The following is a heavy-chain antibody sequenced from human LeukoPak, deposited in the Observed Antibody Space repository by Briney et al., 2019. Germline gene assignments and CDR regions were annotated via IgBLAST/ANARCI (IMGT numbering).Heavy chain of an antibody. CDR1: GYTLTELS. CDR2: FDPEDGET. D-gene: IGHD6-6*01. Sequence: ASVKVSCKVSGYTLTELSMHWVRQAPGKGLEWMGGFDPEDGETIYAQKFQGRVTTTEDTSTGTAYMELSSLRSEDTAVYYGATAGPIAARLYYFDYWGQGTLVTVSS. J-gene: IGHJ4*02. CDR3: ATAGPIAARLYYFDY. V-gene: IGHV1-24*01.